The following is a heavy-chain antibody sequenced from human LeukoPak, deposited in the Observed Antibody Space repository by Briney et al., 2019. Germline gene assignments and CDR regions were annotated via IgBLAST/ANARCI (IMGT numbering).Heavy chain of an antibody. J-gene: IGHJ4*02. CDR3: AKVGGDYSSSWYGTFDY. D-gene: IGHD6-13*01. CDR2: ISWNSGSI. CDR1: GFTFGDYA. Sequence: GGSLRLSCAASGFTFGDYAMHWVRQAPGKGLEWVSGISWNSGSIGYADSVKGRFTISRDNAKNSLYLQMNSLRAEDTALYYCAKVGGDYSSSWYGTFDYWGQGTLVTVSS. V-gene: IGHV3-9*01.